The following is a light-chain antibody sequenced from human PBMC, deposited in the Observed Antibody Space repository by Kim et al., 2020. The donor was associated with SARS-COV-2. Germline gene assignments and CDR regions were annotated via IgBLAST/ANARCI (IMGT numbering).Light chain of an antibody. CDR2: YDS. CDR1: SSYVGGYNI. Sequence: QAITSSCTATSSYVGGYNICSLFQQHPGKAPKLMIYYDSYRPSGVSIRFSGSKSGNTASLTVSGLQAEDDADYYCSSYTSSSTLMFGGGTQLTVL. J-gene: IGLJ3*02. CDR3: SSYTSSSTLM. V-gene: IGLV2-14*03.